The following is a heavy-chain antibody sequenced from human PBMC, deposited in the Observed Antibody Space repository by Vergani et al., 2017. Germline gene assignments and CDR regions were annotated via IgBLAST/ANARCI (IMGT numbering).Heavy chain of an antibody. V-gene: IGHV4-38-2*01. CDR1: GYSISDGYF. J-gene: IGHJ6*03. Sequence: QVQLEESGPGLVKPSETLSLMCAVSGYSISDGYFWDWIRQPPGRGLEWIGYIYYSGTTYYNPSLERRLTISLDPSENHLSLKLTSVTDADTAVYYCARQKDYYMDVWGKGTTVTVS. CDR2: IYYSGTT. CDR3: ARQKDYYMDV.